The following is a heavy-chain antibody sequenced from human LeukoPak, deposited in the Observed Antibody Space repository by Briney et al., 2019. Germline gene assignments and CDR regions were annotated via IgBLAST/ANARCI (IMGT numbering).Heavy chain of an antibody. J-gene: IGHJ4*02. Sequence: ASVKVSCKASGYTFTSYGISWVRQAPGQGLEWMGWISTNTGNPTLAQGFTGRFVFSLDTSVGTTYLQISSLKTEDTAVYYCARGGYSRGQGSPFDYWGQGTLVTVSS. CDR3: ARGGYSRGQGSPFDY. CDR1: GYTFTSYG. CDR2: ISTNTGNP. D-gene: IGHD6-19*01. V-gene: IGHV7-4-1*02.